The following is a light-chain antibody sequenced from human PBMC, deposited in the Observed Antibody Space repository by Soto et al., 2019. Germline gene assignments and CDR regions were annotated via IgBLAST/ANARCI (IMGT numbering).Light chain of an antibody. CDR1: SSDIGGYNY. Sequence: QSVLTQPASVSGSPGQSITISCTGTSSDIGGYNYVYWYQQLPGKVPKLIIYDVSNRPSGVSDRFSGSKSGNAASLTISGLQAEDEADYYCSSYTSTSTLYVFGTGTKLTVL. V-gene: IGLV2-14*03. CDR2: DVS. CDR3: SSYTSTSTLYV. J-gene: IGLJ1*01.